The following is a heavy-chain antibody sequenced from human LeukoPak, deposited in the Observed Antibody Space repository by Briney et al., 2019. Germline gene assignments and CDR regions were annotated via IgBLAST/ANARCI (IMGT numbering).Heavy chain of an antibody. V-gene: IGHV1-2*02. D-gene: IGHD1-26*01. CDR1: GYTFTGYY. CDR3: ASTAEGANPPRTSGHVTAFDI. CDR2: INPNSGGT. J-gene: IGHJ3*02. Sequence: GASVKVSCKASGYTFTGYYMHWVRQAPGQGLEWMGWINPNSGGTNYAQKFQGRVTMTRDTSISTAYMELSRLRSDDTAVYYCASTAEGANPPRTSGHVTAFDIWGQGTMVTVSS.